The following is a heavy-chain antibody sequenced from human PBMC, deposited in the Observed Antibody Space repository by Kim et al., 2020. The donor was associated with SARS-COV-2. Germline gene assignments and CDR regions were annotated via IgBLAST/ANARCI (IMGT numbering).Heavy chain of an antibody. CDR2: IIPILGIA. J-gene: IGHJ6*02. CDR1: GGTFSSYA. V-gene: IGHV1-69*04. Sequence: SVKVSCKASGGTFSSYAISWVRQAPGQGLEWMGRIIPILGIANYAQKFQGRVTITADKSTSTAYMELSSLRSEDTAVYYCATRSGYSYGPVRKYGMDVWGQGTTVTVSS. CDR3: ATRSGYSYGPVRKYGMDV. D-gene: IGHD5-18*01.